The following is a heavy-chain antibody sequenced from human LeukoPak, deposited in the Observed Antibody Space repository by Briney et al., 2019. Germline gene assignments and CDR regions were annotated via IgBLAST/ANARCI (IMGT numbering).Heavy chain of an antibody. J-gene: IGHJ4*02. D-gene: IGHD5-12*01. CDR3: ARGSGPLDY. Sequence: SETLSLTCAVYGGSFSGYYWSWIRQPPGKGLEWIGEINHSGSTNYNPSLKSRVTISVDTSKNQFSLKLSSVTAADTAVYYCARGSGPLDYWGQGTLVTVSS. CDR1: GGSFSGYY. V-gene: IGHV4-34*01. CDR2: INHSGST.